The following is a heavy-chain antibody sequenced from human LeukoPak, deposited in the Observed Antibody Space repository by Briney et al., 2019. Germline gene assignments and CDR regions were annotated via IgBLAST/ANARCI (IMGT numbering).Heavy chain of an antibody. J-gene: IGHJ4*02. CDR2: IYTSGST. CDR3: AAQVGATRY. V-gene: IGHV4-61*02. Sequence: PSETLSLTCTVSGVSISSGSYYWSWIRQPAGKGLEWIGRIYTSGSTNYNPSLKSRVTISVDTSKNQFSLKLSSVTAADTAVYYCAAQVGATRYWGQGTLVTVSS. D-gene: IGHD1-26*01. CDR1: GVSISSGSYY.